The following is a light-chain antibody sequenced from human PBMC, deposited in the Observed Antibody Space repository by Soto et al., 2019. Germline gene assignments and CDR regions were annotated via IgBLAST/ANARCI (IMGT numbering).Light chain of an antibody. CDR1: QSLNNE. CDR3: QQYHRSSIT. Sequence: DIQMTQSPSTLSASVGDRVTITCRASQSLNNELAWYQQKPGKAPNLLMYDASTLERGVPSRFSGTGSGTEVTLTISSLQPADVATYYCQQYHRSSITFGQGTRLEIK. V-gene: IGKV1-5*01. J-gene: IGKJ5*01. CDR2: DAS.